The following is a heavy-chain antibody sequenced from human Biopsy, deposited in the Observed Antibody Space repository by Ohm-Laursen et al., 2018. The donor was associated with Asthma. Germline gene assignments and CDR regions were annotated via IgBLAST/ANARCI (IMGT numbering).Heavy chain of an antibody. D-gene: IGHD1-26*01. Sequence: SLRLSCTASGFTFSNYGMHWVRQAPGKGLDWVAVISFDGSNKNYTDSVKGRFTTSRDNSRNTLHLQMNSLRAKDTAVYYCAKDVFPGWELRRGPDYWGQGTLVTVSS. CDR2: ISFDGSNK. J-gene: IGHJ4*02. CDR1: GFTFSNYG. V-gene: IGHV3-30*18. CDR3: AKDVFPGWELRRGPDY.